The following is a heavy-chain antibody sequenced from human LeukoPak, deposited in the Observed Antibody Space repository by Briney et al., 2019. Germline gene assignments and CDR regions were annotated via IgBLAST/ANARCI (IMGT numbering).Heavy chain of an antibody. CDR2: IHTSGST. CDR3: ARDQYYYDSSGYLTFDY. V-gene: IGHV4-4*07. J-gene: IGHJ4*02. CDR1: GVSISSYY. Sequence: PSETLCLTCKVSGVSISSYYRSWIRQPAGKGLEWIGRIHTSGSTNYNPSLKSRVTMSVDTSKNQFSLKLSSVTAADTAVYYCARDQYYYDSSGYLTFDYWGQGTLVTVSS. D-gene: IGHD3-22*01.